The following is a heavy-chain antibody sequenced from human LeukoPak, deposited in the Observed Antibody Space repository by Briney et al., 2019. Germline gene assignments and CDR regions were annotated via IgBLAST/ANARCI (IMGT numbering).Heavy chain of an antibody. D-gene: IGHD6-6*01. J-gene: IGHJ4*02. Sequence: LSLTCAVYGGSFSGYYWNWIRQAPGKGLEWVSYISSSSSTIYYADSVRSRFSISRDNAKNTLYLQMNSLRAEDTAVYYCARGLSGYASSLGYWGQGTLVTVSA. CDR3: ARGLSGYASSLGY. CDR2: ISSSSSTI. V-gene: IGHV3-11*04. CDR1: GGSFSGYY.